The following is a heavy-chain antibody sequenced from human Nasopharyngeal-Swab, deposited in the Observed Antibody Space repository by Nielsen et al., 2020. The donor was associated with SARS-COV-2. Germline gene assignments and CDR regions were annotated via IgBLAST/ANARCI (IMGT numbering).Heavy chain of an antibody. V-gene: IGHV4-31*03. CDR2: ISYTGST. Sequence: SETLSLTCSVSGASLTSGNYYWSWIRQHPGKGLEWIGYISYTGSTFYNPSLQSRVSISVDKSKDQFSLKLTSLTAADTAVYYCAALGSSLNWFDPWGQGSLVTVSS. D-gene: IGHD3-10*01. CDR3: AALGSSLNWFDP. J-gene: IGHJ5*02. CDR1: GASLTSGNYY.